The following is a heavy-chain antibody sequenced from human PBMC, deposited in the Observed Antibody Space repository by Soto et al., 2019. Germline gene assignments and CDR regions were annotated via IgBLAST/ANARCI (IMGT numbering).Heavy chain of an antibody. CDR1: GYTFTSYG. Sequence: VASVKVSCKTSGYTFTSYGISWVRQDPGQGLEGMGWISAYNGNTNYAQKLQGRVTMTTDTSTSTAYMELRSLRSDDTAVYYCARGRGGGSYSHAFDIWGQGTMVTVSS. V-gene: IGHV1-18*01. J-gene: IGHJ3*02. CDR3: ARGRGGGSYSHAFDI. D-gene: IGHD1-26*01. CDR2: ISAYNGNT.